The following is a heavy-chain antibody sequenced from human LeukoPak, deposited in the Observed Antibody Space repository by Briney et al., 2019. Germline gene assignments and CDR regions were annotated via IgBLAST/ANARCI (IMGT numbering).Heavy chain of an antibody. J-gene: IGHJ5*02. CDR1: GFTFSSYA. Sequence: GGSLRLSCAASGFTFSSYAMHWVRQAPGKGLEWVAVISYDGSNKYYADSVKGRFTISRDNSKNTLYLQMNSLRAEDTAVYYCARDGVRGCLEPWGQGTLVTVSS. CDR2: ISYDGSNK. V-gene: IGHV3-30-3*01. CDR3: ARDGVRGCLEP. D-gene: IGHD3-10*01.